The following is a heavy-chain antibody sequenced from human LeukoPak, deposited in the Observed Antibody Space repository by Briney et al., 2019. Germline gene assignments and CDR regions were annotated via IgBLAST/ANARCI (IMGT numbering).Heavy chain of an antibody. D-gene: IGHD3-22*01. CDR1: GFTFSSYG. J-gene: IGHJ3*02. Sequence: GGSLRLSCAASGFTFSSYGMHWVRQAPGKGLEWVAVISYDGSNKYYADSVKGRFTISRDNSKNTLYLQMNSLGAEDTAVYYCAKLHYYDSSGQHDAFDIWGQGTMVTVSS. CDR2: ISYDGSNK. CDR3: AKLHYYDSSGQHDAFDI. V-gene: IGHV3-30*18.